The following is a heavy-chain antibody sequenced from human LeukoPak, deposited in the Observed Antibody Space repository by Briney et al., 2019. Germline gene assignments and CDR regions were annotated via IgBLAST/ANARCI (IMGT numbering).Heavy chain of an antibody. D-gene: IGHD3-9*01. CDR3: ARESATGRTRGDWFFDY. CDR2: INWNSGRI. V-gene: IGHV3-9*01. Sequence: GRSLRLSCAASGFTFSSYAMHWVRQAPGKGLEWVSGINWNSGRIDYVDSVKGRFTISRDNAKNSLYLQMNSLRAEDTAVYYCARESATGRTRGDWFFDYWGQGTLVTVSS. CDR1: GFTFSSYA. J-gene: IGHJ4*02.